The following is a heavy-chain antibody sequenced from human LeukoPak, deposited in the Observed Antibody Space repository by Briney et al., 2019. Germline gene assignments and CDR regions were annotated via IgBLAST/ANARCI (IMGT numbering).Heavy chain of an antibody. V-gene: IGHV1-69*13. J-gene: IGHJ4*02. CDR3: ATERGYSGPGAFDY. CDR2: IIPIFGTA. Sequence: SVKVSCKASGYTLNSYAITWVRQAPGQGLEWMGGIIPIFGTANYAQKFQGRVTITADESTSTAYMELSSLRSEDTAVYYCATERGYSGPGAFDYWGQGTLVTVSS. CDR1: GYTLNSYA. D-gene: IGHD5-12*01.